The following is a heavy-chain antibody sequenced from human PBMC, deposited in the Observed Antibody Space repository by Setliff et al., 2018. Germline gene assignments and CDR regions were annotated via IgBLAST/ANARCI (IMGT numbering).Heavy chain of an antibody. CDR1: GGSISSSSYY. Sequence: SETLSLTCTVSGGSISSSSYYWGWIRQPPGKGLEWLGSVYFSGYTYYNPSLSGRVTISIDTSKNQFSLRLTSVTAADTAVYYCARVDFTMLQGVLGQWGQGTLVT. CDR2: VYFSGYT. J-gene: IGHJ1*01. D-gene: IGHD3-10*01. V-gene: IGHV4-39*07. CDR3: ARVDFTMLQGVLGQ.